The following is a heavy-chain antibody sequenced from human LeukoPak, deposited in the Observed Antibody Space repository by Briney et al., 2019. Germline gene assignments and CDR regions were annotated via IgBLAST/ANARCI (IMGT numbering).Heavy chain of an antibody. D-gene: IGHD3-10*01. CDR1: GFTFSSYA. V-gene: IGHV3-23*01. CDR2: ISGSGGST. CDR3: AKDRVWFGELFRLSYWFDP. Sequence: PGGSLRLSCAASGFTFSSYAMSWVRQAPGKGLEWVSAISGSGGSTYYADSVKGRFTISRDNSKNTLYLQMNSLRAEDTAVYYCAKDRVWFGELFRLSYWFDPWGQGTLVTVSS. J-gene: IGHJ5*02.